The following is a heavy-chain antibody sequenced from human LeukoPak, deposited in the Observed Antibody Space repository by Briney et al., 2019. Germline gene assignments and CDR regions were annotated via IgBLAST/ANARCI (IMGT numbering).Heavy chain of an antibody. D-gene: IGHD3-3*01. J-gene: IGHJ6*03. CDR3: ARGGRVDFWSGYGYYYYYYMDV. V-gene: IGHV1-2*02. CDR2: INPNSGGT. Sequence: ASVKVSCKASGYTFTGYYMHWVRQAPGQGLEWMGWINPNSGGTNYAQKFQGRVIMTREPSISTFYMELSSLRSEDTAVYYCARGGRVDFWSGYGYYYYYYMDVWGKGTTVTVSS. CDR1: GYTFTGYY.